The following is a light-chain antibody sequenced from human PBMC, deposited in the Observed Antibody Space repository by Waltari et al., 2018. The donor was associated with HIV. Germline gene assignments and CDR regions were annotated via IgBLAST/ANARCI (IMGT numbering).Light chain of an antibody. V-gene: IGKV4-1*01. CDR1: QSISPRHNKDNY. CDR2: GAS. J-gene: IGKJ2*01. Sequence: DIVMTQSPHSLAVSLGERATINCKYSQSISPRHNKDNYLYWYQQKPWQPPKLLLSGASTRESTAPDRFSGSGSGTDFTLTINNLQAEDVAVYYCQQYLGIPYTFGQGTKLELK. CDR3: QQYLGIPYT.